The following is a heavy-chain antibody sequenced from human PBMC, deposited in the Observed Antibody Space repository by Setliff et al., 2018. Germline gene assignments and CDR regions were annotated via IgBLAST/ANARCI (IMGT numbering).Heavy chain of an antibody. V-gene: IGHV3-30*01. CDR2: MSYDGNNK. J-gene: IGHJ6*02. D-gene: IGHD3-22*01. CDR1: GFIFSSYA. CDR3: AKPTMTRDMDV. Sequence: SLRLSCAASGFIFSSYAMHWVRQAPGKGLEWVAVMSYDGNNKYYADSVKGRFTISRDNSKNTLFLQMNSLRPEDTAVYYCAKPTMTRDMDVWGQGTTVTVSS.